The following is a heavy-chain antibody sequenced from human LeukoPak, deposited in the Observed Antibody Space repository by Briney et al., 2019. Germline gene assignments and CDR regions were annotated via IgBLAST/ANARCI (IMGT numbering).Heavy chain of an antibody. Sequence: PGGSLRLSCAASGFTFSSYSMNWDRQAPGKGLEWVSSISSSSSYIYYADSVKGRFTISRDNAKNSLYLQMNSLRAEDTAVYYCARNYYDSSGYYYGSLGIFDYWGQGTLVTVSS. CDR2: ISSSSSYI. D-gene: IGHD3-22*01. J-gene: IGHJ4*02. CDR1: GFTFSSYS. CDR3: ARNYYDSSGYYYGSLGIFDY. V-gene: IGHV3-21*01.